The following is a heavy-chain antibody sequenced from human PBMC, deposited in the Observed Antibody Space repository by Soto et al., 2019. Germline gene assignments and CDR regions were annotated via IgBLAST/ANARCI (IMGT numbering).Heavy chain of an antibody. CDR2: IIPILGIA. J-gene: IGHJ4*02. CDR3: ARGLRFGVVSGYYFDY. CDR1: GGTFSSYT. D-gene: IGHD3-3*01. Sequence: QVQLVQSGAEVKKPGSSVKVSCKASGGTFSSYTISWVRQAPGQGLEWMGRIIPILGIANYAQKFQGRVTITADKSTSTAYMELSSLRSEDTAVYYCARGLRFGVVSGYYFDYWGQGTLVTVSS. V-gene: IGHV1-69*02.